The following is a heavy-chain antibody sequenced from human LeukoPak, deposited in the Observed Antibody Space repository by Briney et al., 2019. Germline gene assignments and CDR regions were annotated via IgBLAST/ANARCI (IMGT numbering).Heavy chain of an antibody. J-gene: IGHJ4*02. D-gene: IGHD6-13*01. CDR2: IKQDGSEK. Sequence: PGGSLRLSCAASGFTFSNYAMMWVRQPPGKGLEWVANIKQDGSEKYYVDSVKGRFTISRDNAKNSLYLQMNSLRAEDTAVYYCARLAAAGFDYWGQGTLVTVSS. CDR1: GFTFSNYA. V-gene: IGHV3-7*01. CDR3: ARLAAAGFDY.